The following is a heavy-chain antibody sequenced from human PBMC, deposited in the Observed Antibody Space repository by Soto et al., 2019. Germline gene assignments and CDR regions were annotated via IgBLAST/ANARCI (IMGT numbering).Heavy chain of an antibody. CDR3: AKDNAYEYSSSSGTNWFDP. CDR1: GFTFDDYA. V-gene: IGHV3-9*01. CDR2: ISWNSGSI. Sequence: PGGSLRLSCAASGFTFDDYAMHWVRQAPGKGLEWVSGISWNSGSIGYADSVKGRFTISRDNAKNSLYLQMNSLRAEDTALYYCAKDNAYEYSSSSGTNWFDPWGQGTLVTVSS. D-gene: IGHD6-6*01. J-gene: IGHJ5*02.